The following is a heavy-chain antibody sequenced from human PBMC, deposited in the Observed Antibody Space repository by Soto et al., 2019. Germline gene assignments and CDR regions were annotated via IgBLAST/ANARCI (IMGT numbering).Heavy chain of an antibody. D-gene: IGHD4-17*01. Sequence: SETLSLTCTVSGASISSSYWSWIRQSPGKGLEWIGYIFHSGTTNYNPSLKSRVTISVDTSKNQFSLNLSSLTTADTAVYFCARGPLRGLDYNWFDPWGQGTLVTVS. V-gene: IGHV4-59*01. CDR1: GASISSSY. CDR2: IFHSGTT. CDR3: ARGPLRGLDYNWFDP. J-gene: IGHJ5*02.